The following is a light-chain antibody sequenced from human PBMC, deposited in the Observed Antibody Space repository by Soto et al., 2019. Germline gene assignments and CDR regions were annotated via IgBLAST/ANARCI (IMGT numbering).Light chain of an antibody. Sequence: QSVLTQSPSVSGAPGQRVTISCTGSRSNIGANYDVHWYQQVPGTAPKLLIYSNRNRPSGVPDRFSGSKAGTSASLAITGLQAEDEADYYCQSYDSSLSGVVFGGGTKLTVL. V-gene: IGLV1-40*01. J-gene: IGLJ2*01. CDR1: RSNIGANYD. CDR3: QSYDSSLSGVV. CDR2: SNR.